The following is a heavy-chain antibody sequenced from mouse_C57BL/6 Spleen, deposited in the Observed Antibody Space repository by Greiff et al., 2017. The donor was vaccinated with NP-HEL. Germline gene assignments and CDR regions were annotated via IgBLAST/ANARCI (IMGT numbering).Heavy chain of an antibody. V-gene: IGHV5-16*01. Sequence: DVKLVESEGGLVQPGSSMKLSCTASGFTFSDYYMAWVRQVPEKGLEWVANINYDGSSTYYLDSLKSRFIISRDNAKNILYLQMSSLKSEDTATYYCARVEYSNHFDVWGTGTTVTVSS. CDR1: GFTFSDYY. CDR3: ARVEYSNHFDV. J-gene: IGHJ1*03. D-gene: IGHD2-5*01. CDR2: INYDGSST.